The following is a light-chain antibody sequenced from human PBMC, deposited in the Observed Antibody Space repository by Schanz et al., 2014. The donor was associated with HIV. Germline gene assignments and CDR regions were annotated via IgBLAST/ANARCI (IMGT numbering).Light chain of an antibody. CDR2: SND. CDR3: AAWDDSLNGPM. J-gene: IGLJ3*02. Sequence: QSVLTQPPSASGTPGQRVTISCSGSSSNIGSNTVHWYQQLPGMAPKLLIYSNDQRPSGVPDRFSGSKSGTSASLAISGLQSEDEADYHCAAWDDSLNGPMFGGGTKVTVL. CDR1: SSNIGSNT. V-gene: IGLV1-44*01.